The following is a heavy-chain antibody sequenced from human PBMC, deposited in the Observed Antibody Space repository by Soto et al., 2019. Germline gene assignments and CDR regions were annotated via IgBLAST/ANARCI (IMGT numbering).Heavy chain of an antibody. V-gene: IGHV3-48*02. CDR2: ISSSSSTI. Sequence: EVPLVESGGGLVQPGGSLRLSCAASGFTFSSYSMNWVRQAPGKGLEWVSYISSSSSTIYYADSVKGRFTISRDNAKNSLHLQMNSLRDEDTAVYYCARESRFLEWLSLNWFDPWGQGTLVTVSS. J-gene: IGHJ5*02. CDR3: ARESRFLEWLSLNWFDP. D-gene: IGHD3-3*01. CDR1: GFTFSSYS.